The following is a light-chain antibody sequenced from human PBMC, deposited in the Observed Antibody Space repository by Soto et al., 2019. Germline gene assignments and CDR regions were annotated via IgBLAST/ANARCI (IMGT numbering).Light chain of an antibody. Sequence: DIQMTQSPSTLSASVGDTVTITCRASQSVRSWLAWYQQKPVRAPKFLIYDASSLESGVPSRFSGSGSGTEFTLTISSLQPDDFATYYCQQYNNYSGTFGQGTKV. CDR1: QSVRSW. J-gene: IGKJ1*01. CDR3: QQYNNYSGT. V-gene: IGKV1-5*01. CDR2: DAS.